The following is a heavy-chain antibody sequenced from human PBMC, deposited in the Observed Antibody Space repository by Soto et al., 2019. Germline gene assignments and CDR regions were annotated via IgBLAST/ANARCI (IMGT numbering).Heavy chain of an antibody. CDR2: IYYSGST. Sequence: SETLSLPCTVSGGSVSSGSYYWSWIRQPPGKGLEWIGYIYYSGSTNYNPSLKSRVTISVDTSKNQFSLKLSSVTVAAMAVYYCAREEVCSSTSCYFPWFDPGDQGTLVTVSS. D-gene: IGHD2-2*01. CDR3: AREEVCSSTSCYFPWFDP. CDR1: GGSVSSGSYY. J-gene: IGHJ5*02. V-gene: IGHV4-61*01.